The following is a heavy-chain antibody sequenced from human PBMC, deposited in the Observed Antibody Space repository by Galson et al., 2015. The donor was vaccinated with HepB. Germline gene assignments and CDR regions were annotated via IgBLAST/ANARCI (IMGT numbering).Heavy chain of an antibody. CDR1: GFSLNSRGVG. CDR3: AHMDLGLTSFAY. D-gene: IGHD3/OR15-3a*01. CDR2: IFWDDDQ. V-gene: IGHV2-5*02. J-gene: IGHJ4*02. Sequence: ALVKPTQTLTLTCTFSGFSLNSRGVGVGWIRQPPGKALEWLALIFWDDDQRHTPLLKSRLSVTQDTPKNQVVLKLTSVDPVDTATYYCAHMDLGLTSFAYWGQGTLVTVSS.